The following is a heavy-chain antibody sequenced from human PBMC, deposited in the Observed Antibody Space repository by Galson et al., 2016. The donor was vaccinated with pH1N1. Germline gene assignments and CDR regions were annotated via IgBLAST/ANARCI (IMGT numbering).Heavy chain of an antibody. Sequence: SKTLSLTCTVSGGSISSRYWSWIRQPTGKGLEWIGRVYTSGRTDSNPSLKSRVTMSMDTSNSQFSMILNSVTAADTAVYYCARMARITGPDTEYYFDFWGQGLLVTVSS. D-gene: IGHD1-14*01. CDR2: VYTSGRT. J-gene: IGHJ4*02. CDR3: ARMARITGPDTEYYFDF. V-gene: IGHV4-4*07. CDR1: GGSISSRY.